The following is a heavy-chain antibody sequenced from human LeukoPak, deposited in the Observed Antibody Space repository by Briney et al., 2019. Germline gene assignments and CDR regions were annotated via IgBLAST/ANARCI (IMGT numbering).Heavy chain of an antibody. CDR2: INPSGGST. CDR1: GYTFTSYY. D-gene: IGHD3-16*02. J-gene: IGHJ4*02. V-gene: IGHV1-46*01. CDR3: AREGELPLGFDY. Sequence: ASVKVSCKASGYTFTSYYMHWVRQAPGQGLEWMGIINPSGGSTSYAQKFQGRVTMTRDMSTSTVYMELSSLRSEDTAVYYCAREGELPLGFDYWGQGTLVTVSS.